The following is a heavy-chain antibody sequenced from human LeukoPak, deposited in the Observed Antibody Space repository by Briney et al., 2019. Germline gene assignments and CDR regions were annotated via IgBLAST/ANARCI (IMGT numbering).Heavy chain of an antibody. J-gene: IGHJ4*02. D-gene: IGHD2-2*01. Sequence: SGGSLRLSCVASGFTFSGYWMSWVRQAPGKGLEWVANIKQDGSEKYYVGSVKGRFTISRDNAKNSLYLQMNSLRAEDTAVYYCARFIPATGGFDYWGQGTLVTVSS. CDR2: IKQDGSEK. CDR1: GFTFSGYW. V-gene: IGHV3-7*04. CDR3: ARFIPATGGFDY.